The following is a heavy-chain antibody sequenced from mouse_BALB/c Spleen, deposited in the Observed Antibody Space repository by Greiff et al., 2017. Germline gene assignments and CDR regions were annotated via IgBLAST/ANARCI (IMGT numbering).Heavy chain of an antibody. CDR1: GFNIKDTY. CDR3: VPYGNYGYYAMDY. CDR2: IDPANGNT. Sequence: VQLQQSGAELVKPGASVKLSCTASGFNIKDTYMHWVKQRPEQGLEWIGRIDPANGNTKYDPKFQGKATITADTSSNTAYLQLSSLTSEDTAVYYCVPYGNYGYYAMDYWGQGTSVTVSS. J-gene: IGHJ4*01. V-gene: IGHV14-3*02. D-gene: IGHD2-1*01.